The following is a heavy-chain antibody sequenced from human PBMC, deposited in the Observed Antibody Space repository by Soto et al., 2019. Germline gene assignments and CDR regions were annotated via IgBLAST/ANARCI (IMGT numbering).Heavy chain of an antibody. CDR3: AKDSGYSSTDY. J-gene: IGHJ4*02. CDR2: ISYDGSNK. CDR1: GFTFSSYG. Sequence: QVQLVESGGGVVQPGRSLRLSCAASGFTFSSYGMHWVRQAPGKGLEWVAVISYDGSNKYYADSVKGRFTISRDNSKNTLYLRMNSLRAEDTGVYYCAKDSGYSSTDYWGQGTLVTVSS. V-gene: IGHV3-30*18. D-gene: IGHD6-13*01.